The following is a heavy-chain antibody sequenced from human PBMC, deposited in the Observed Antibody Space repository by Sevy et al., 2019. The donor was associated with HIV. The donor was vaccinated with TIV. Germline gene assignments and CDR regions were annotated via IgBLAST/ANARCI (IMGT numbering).Heavy chain of an antibody. Sequence: GGSLRLSCTASGFTFSNFGMHWVRQVPGKGLEWVKFIRYDGSDKYYEASVKGRFTISRDDSKNTLYLQMDSLRPEDTAIYYCAKDLAGPGRRYFDYWGQGTLVTVSS. CDR1: GFTFSNFG. CDR3: AKDLAGPGRRYFDY. CDR2: IRYDGSDK. D-gene: IGHD6-13*01. V-gene: IGHV3-30*02. J-gene: IGHJ4*02.